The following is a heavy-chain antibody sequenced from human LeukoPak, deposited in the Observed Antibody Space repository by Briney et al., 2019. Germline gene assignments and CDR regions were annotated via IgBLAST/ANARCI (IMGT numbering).Heavy chain of an antibody. CDR1: GGSISSSSYY. CDR3: ARDRIYGSGSDHFDY. Sequence: SETLSLTCTVSGGSISSSSYYWSWIRQPPGKGLEWIGYIYYSGSTNYNPSLKSRVTISVDTSKNQFSLKLSSVTAADTAVYYCARDRIYGSGSDHFDYWGQGTLVTVSS. J-gene: IGHJ4*02. CDR2: IYYSGST. D-gene: IGHD3-10*01. V-gene: IGHV4-61*01.